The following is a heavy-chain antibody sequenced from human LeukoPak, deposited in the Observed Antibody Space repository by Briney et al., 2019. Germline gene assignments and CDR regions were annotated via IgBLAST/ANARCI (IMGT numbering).Heavy chain of an antibody. V-gene: IGHV4-34*01. CDR3: ARGLGFGGFLDY. CDR1: GGSFSGYY. Sequence: ASETLSLTCAVYGGSFSGYYWSWIRQPPGKGLEWIGEINHSGSTNYNPSLKSRVTISVDTSKNQFSLKLSSVTAADTAVYYCARGLGFGGFLDYWGQGTLVTVSS. J-gene: IGHJ4*02. D-gene: IGHD3-10*01. CDR2: INHSGST.